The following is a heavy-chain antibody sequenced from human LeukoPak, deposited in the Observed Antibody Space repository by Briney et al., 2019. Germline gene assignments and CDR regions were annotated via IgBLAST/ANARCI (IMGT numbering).Heavy chain of an antibody. CDR2: TYYRSKWYN. D-gene: IGHD1-26*01. Sequence: SQTLSLTCAISGDSVSSNSAAWNWIRQSPSGGLEWLGRTYYRSKWYNNFAVSVKSRITINPDTSKNQFSLQLNSVTPEDTAVYYCAREDGSFDYWGQGTLVTVSS. CDR3: AREDGSFDY. CDR1: GDSVSSNSAA. J-gene: IGHJ4*02. V-gene: IGHV6-1*01.